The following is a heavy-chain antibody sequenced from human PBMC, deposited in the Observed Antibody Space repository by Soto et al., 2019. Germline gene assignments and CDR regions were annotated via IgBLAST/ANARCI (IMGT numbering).Heavy chain of an antibody. D-gene: IGHD3-22*01. CDR3: ARDDSPWYFPH. CDR1: GFTVSSNY. J-gene: IGHJ1*01. V-gene: IGHV3-66*01. CDR2: IYSGGST. Sequence: EVQLVESGGGLVQPGGSLRLSCAASGFTVSSNYMSWVRQAPGKGLEWVSVIYSGGSTYYADSVKGRFTISRDNSKNTLYLQMTSLRREDTAVYYCARDDSPWYFPHWSQGTLVNVSS.